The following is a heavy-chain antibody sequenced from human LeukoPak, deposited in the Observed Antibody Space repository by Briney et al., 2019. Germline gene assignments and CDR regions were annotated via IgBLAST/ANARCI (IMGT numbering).Heavy chain of an antibody. V-gene: IGHV3-7*05. J-gene: IGHJ6*02. CDR2: IKEDGSVK. CDR1: GFTFTNYW. Sequence: GGSLRLSCAASGFTFTNYWMSWVRQAPGKGLEWVANIKEDGSVKYYVDSVKGRFTISRDNAKNSLYLQMNSLRAEDTAVYYCARGRDYYYYGMDVWGQGTTVTVSS. CDR3: ARGRDYYYYGMDV.